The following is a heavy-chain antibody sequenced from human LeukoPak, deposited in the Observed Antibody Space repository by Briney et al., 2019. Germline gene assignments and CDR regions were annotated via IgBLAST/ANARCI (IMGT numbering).Heavy chain of an antibody. CDR1: GFTFSNAW. Sequence: PGGSLRLSCAASGFTFSNAWMSWVRQAPGKGLEWVGRIKSKTDGGTTDYAAPVKGRFTISRDDSKNTLYLQMDSLKTEDTAVYYCARLTWGSYQLLPSDAFDIWGQGTMVTVSS. J-gene: IGHJ3*02. CDR2: IKSKTDGGTT. V-gene: IGHV3-15*01. CDR3: ARLTWGSYQLLPSDAFDI. D-gene: IGHD2-2*01.